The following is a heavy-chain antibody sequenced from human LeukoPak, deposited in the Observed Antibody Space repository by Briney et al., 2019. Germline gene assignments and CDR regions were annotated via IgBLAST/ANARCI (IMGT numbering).Heavy chain of an antibody. Sequence: GGSLRLSCAASGFTFSSYAMSWLRQAPQKGLEWVSGISVTGDIAYYADSVKGRFTIARDNSRTTLYLQLNSPRADDTAVNYCAKSHITRYPLQYYFDLWGQGAQVIVSS. D-gene: IGHD2-21*01. CDR3: AKSHITRYPLQYYFDL. CDR1: GFTFSSYA. V-gene: IGHV3-23*01. CDR2: ISVTGDIA. J-gene: IGHJ4*02.